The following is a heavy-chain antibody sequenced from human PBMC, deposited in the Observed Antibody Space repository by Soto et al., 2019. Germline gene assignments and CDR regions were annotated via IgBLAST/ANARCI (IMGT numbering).Heavy chain of an antibody. CDR3: AKDVSSSSWYYYYGMDV. J-gene: IGHJ6*02. V-gene: IGHV3-43D*04. CDR1: GFTFDDYA. CDR2: ISWDGGST. Sequence: VGSLRLSCAASGFTFDDYAMHWVRQAPGKGLEWVSLISWDGGSTYYADSVKGRFTISRDNSKNSLYLQMNSLRAEDTALYYCAKDVSSSSWYYYYGMDVWGQGTTVTVSS. D-gene: IGHD6-13*01.